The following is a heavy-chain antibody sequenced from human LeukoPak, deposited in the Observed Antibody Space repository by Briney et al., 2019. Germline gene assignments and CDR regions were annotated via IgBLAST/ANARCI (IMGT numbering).Heavy chain of an antibody. CDR3: ARIREWASTVGAFDY. Sequence: ASVKVSCKASGYTFTAYYVHWVRQAPGQGLEWMGWINPNIGGTNYAQKFQGRVTMTRDTSISTAYMELSRLRSGDTAVYYCARIREWASTVGAFDYWGQGALVTVSS. V-gene: IGHV1-2*02. CDR2: INPNIGGT. CDR1: GYTFTAYY. D-gene: IGHD4-23*01. J-gene: IGHJ4*01.